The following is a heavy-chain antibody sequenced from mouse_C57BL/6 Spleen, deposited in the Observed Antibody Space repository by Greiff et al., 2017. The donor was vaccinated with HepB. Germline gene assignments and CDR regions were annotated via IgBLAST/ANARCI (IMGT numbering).Heavy chain of an antibody. CDR3: ARPYYDGSSLYYFDY. CDR1: GYTFTDYN. J-gene: IGHJ2*01. V-gene: IGHV1-22*01. CDR2: INPNNGGT. Sequence: VQLQQSGPELVKPGASVKMSCKASGYTFTDYNMHWVKQSHGKSLEWIGYINPNNGGTSYNQKFKGKATLTVNKSSSTAYMELRSLTSEDSAVYYCARPYYDGSSLYYFDYWGQGTTLTVSS. D-gene: IGHD1-1*01.